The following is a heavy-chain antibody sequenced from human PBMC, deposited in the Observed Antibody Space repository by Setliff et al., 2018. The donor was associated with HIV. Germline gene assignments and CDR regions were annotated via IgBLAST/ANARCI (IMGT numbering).Heavy chain of an antibody. Sequence: ASVKVSCKSSGYTLGGNYMHWVRQAPGQGLEGMGWVDPNSGGTNYAQKFEGRVTMTRDTTVNTVYIEVSSLRSDDTAVYYCSRDVGVPGRGNALEYWGQGSPVTVSS. CDR3: SRDVGVPGRGNALEY. CDR1: GYTLGGNY. V-gene: IGHV1-2*02. J-gene: IGHJ4*02. D-gene: IGHD3-10*01. CDR2: VDPNSGGT.